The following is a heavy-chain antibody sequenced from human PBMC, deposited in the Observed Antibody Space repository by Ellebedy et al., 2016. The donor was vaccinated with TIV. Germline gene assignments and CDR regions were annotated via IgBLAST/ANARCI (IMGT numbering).Heavy chain of an antibody. CDR1: GGSISSYY. V-gene: IGHV4-59*01. Sequence: SETLSLXXTVSGGSISSYYWSWIRQPPGKGLEWIGYIYYSGSTNYNPSLKSRVTISVDTSKNQFSLKLSSVTAADTAVYYCARSPYYDFWSGYYTNWFDPWGQGTLVTVSS. CDR3: ARSPYYDFWSGYYTNWFDP. CDR2: IYYSGST. J-gene: IGHJ5*02. D-gene: IGHD3-3*01.